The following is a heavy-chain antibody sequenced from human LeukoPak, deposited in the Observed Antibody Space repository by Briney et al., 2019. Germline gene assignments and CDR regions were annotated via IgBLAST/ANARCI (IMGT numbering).Heavy chain of an antibody. CDR1: GFTFSSYA. CDR2: ISFDGSNK. V-gene: IGHV3-30*04. D-gene: IGHD5-12*01. J-gene: IGHJ6*02. CDR3: ARDTTFSGNGDYLYYGMDV. Sequence: GKSLRLSCPASGFTFSSYAMHWVRQAPGERLEWVAVISFDGSNKYYADSVKGRFTISRDNSQNTLYLQMYSLRGEDTAVYYCARDTTFSGNGDYLYYGMDVWGQGTTVTVSS.